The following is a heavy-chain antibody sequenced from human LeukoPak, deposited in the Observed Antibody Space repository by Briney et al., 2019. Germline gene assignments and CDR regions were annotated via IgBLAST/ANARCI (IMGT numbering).Heavy chain of an antibody. CDR1: GFTFRRYD. CDR2: IANDESNE. Sequence: GGSLRLSCVASGFTFRRYDMHWVRQAPGKGLEWVAVIANDESNEIYADSVKGRFTISRDNSKNTPYLQMNSLRDEDTAVYYCARAAAVSGAFRDNWFDPWGQGTLVTVSS. V-gene: IGHV3-30-3*01. D-gene: IGHD6-13*01. J-gene: IGHJ5*02. CDR3: ARAAAVSGAFRDNWFDP.